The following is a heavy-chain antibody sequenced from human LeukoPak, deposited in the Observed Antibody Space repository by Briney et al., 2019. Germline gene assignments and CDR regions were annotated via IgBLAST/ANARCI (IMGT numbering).Heavy chain of an antibody. V-gene: IGHV4-59*01. D-gene: IGHD1-26*01. CDR2: MYYSGST. J-gene: IGHJ5*02. CDR1: GGSISSYY. Sequence: SETLSLTCTVSGGSISSYYWSWIRQPPGKGLEWIGYMYYSGSTNYNPSLKSRLTISVDTSKNQFSLRLSSVAAADTAVYYCARDGCPTTKSDCVGNWFDPWGQGTLVTVSS. CDR3: ARDGCPTTKSDCVGNWFDP.